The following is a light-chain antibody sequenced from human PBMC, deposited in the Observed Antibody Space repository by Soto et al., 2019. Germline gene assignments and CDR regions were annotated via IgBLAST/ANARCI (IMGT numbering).Light chain of an antibody. CDR1: SSDVGSYNL. CDR2: EVS. CDR3: QSYDSSLSGAV. Sequence: QSVLTQPASVSGSPGQSITISCIGTSSDVGSYNLVSWYQQHPGKAPKVLIYEVSERPSGVSNRFSGSKSGNTASLTISGLQAEDEAEYYCQSYDSSLSGAVFGGGTKVTVL. V-gene: IGLV2-23*02. J-gene: IGLJ3*02.